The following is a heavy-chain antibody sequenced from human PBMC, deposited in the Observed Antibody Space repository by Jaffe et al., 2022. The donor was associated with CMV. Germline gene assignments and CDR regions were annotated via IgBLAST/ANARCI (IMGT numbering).Heavy chain of an antibody. D-gene: IGHD3-22*01. Sequence: QVQLVQSGAEVKKPGASVKVSCKASGYTFTGYYMHWVRQAPGQGLEWMGWINPNSGGTNYAQKFQGRVTMTRDTSISTAYMELSRLRSDDTAVYYCAREGDYYDSSGYSGWFDPWGQGTLVTVSS. CDR3: AREGDYYDSSGYSGWFDP. J-gene: IGHJ5*02. CDR1: GYTFTGYY. V-gene: IGHV1-2*02. CDR2: INPNSGGT.